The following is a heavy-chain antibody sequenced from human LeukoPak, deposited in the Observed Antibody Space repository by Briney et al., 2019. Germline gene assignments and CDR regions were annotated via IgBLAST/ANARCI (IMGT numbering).Heavy chain of an antibody. CDR2: INSDGSSI. Sequence: GGSLRLSCAASGFTFSSYWMHWVRQAPGKGLVWVSRINSDGSSISYADSVKGRFTISRDNAKNTLYLQMNSLRAEDTAVYYCASQREYYDYIWGSYRYQAWGQGTLVTVSS. CDR1: GFTFSSYW. D-gene: IGHD3-16*02. J-gene: IGHJ5*02. V-gene: IGHV3-74*01. CDR3: ASQREYYDYIWGSYRYQA.